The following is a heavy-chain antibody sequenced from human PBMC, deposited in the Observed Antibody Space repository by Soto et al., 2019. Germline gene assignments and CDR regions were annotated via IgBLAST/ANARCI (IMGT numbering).Heavy chain of an antibody. D-gene: IGHD3-22*01. CDR3: ARRENYYDGGGCDP. J-gene: IGHJ5*02. CDR1: GGSVSSSNW. V-gene: IGHV4-4*02. Sequence: QVQLQESGPGLVKPSGTLSLTCAVSGGSVSSSNWWSWVRQPPGKGLEWIGEIYHSGRTSYDPSLRSRGTISVDKSTHQFSLQLRSVTAADTAVYYCARRENYYDGGGCDPWGQGTLVTVSS. CDR2: IYHSGRT.